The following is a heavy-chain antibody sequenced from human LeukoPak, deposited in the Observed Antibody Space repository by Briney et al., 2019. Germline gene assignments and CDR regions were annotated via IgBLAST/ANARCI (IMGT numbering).Heavy chain of an antibody. CDR1: GFTFSSYS. D-gene: IGHD6-19*01. J-gene: IGHJ4*02. CDR2: ISSSSSTI. V-gene: IGHV3-48*01. CDR3: AKVRWDNSGWYYLDS. Sequence: GGSLRLSCAASGFTFSSYSMNWVRQAPGTGLERVSYISSSSSTIYYSDSVKGRFTISRDNAKNSLYLQMNSLRAEDTAVYYCAKVRWDNSGWYYLDSWGQGTLVTVSS.